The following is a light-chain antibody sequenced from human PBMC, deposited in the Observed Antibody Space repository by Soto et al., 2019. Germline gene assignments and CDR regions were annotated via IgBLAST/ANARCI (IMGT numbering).Light chain of an antibody. J-gene: IGKJ1*01. V-gene: IGKV1-6*01. CDR2: GAS. CDR3: LQDHNYPPT. CDR1: QGVRIY. Sequence: IQMTQSPATLSASPGERVTITCRASQGVRIYLGWYQQKPGKAPRLLIYGASSRHSGVPSRFSGSGSGTEFTLTISSLQSEDFAIYYCLQDHNYPPTFGQGTRVEVK.